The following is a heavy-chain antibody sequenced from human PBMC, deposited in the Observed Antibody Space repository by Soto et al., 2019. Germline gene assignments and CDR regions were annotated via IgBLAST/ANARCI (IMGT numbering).Heavy chain of an antibody. V-gene: IGHV3-23*01. Sequence: GGSLRLSCAASGFTFSSYAMSWVRQAPGKGLEWVSAISGSGGSTYYADSVKGRFTISRDNSKNTLYLQMNSLRAEDTAVYYCAKVSARRVTIGHFDYWGQGTLVTVSS. CDR3: AKVSARRVTIGHFDY. CDR1: GFTFSSYA. D-gene: IGHD4-17*01. CDR2: ISGSGGST. J-gene: IGHJ4*02.